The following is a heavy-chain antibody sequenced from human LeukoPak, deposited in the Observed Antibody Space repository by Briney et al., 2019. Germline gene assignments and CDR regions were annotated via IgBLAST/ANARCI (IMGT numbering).Heavy chain of an antibody. CDR1: GFPFSAYA. CDR2: IRGVGDPA. CDR3: AKDLSSGTGRGFDY. Sequence: PGGSLRLSCVASGFPFSAYAMSWVRQAPNKGLEWVSGIRGVGDPAYYAESVKGRFTIQRDNSKNTLYLNMNNLRAEDTALYYCAKDLSSGTGRGFDYWGQGTLVSVSS. V-gene: IGHV3-23*01. D-gene: IGHD3/OR15-3a*01. J-gene: IGHJ4*02.